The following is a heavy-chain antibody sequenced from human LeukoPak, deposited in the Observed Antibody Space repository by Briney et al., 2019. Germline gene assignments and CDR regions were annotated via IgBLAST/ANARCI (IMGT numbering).Heavy chain of an antibody. Sequence: GGSLRLSCAASGFTLSSYSMTWVRQAPGQGLEWVSSISGSGGSTYHADSVKGRFTISRDISKNTLYPQMNSLRAEDTAAYYCAKSRASSGVAPAGYDYWGQGTLVTVSS. CDR3: AKSRASSGVAPAGYDY. V-gene: IGHV3-23*01. J-gene: IGHJ4*02. CDR1: GFTLSSYS. D-gene: IGHD6-13*01. CDR2: ISGSGGST.